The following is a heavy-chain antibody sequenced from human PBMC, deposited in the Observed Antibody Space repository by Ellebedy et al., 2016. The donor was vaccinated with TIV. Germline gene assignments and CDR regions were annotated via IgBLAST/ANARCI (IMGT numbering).Heavy chain of an antibody. CDR2: ISAYTGNT. CDR1: GYTFTSYG. Sequence: ASVKVSCKASGYTFTSYGLSWLRQAPGQGLEWMGWISAYTGNTDYAQTFQGRVTVTTDTYTRTASMELRRLRSDDTAVYYCARDMVQGMVARYLWFDYWGQGTLVTVSS. D-gene: IGHD5-12*01. J-gene: IGHJ4*02. CDR3: ARDMVQGMVARYLWFDY. V-gene: IGHV1-18*01.